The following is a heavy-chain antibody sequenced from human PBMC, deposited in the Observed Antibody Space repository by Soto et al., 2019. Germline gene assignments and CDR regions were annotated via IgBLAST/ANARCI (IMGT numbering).Heavy chain of an antibody. Sequence: GGSLRLSCAASGFTFSSYAMHWVRQAPGKGLEWVAVISYDGSNKYYADSVKGRFTISRDNSKNTLYLQMNSLRAEDTAVYYCARGSGYSYGYFDDWGQGTLVTVSS. CDR1: GFTFSSYA. CDR3: ARGSGYSYGYFDD. V-gene: IGHV3-30-3*01. CDR2: ISYDGSNK. J-gene: IGHJ4*02. D-gene: IGHD5-18*01.